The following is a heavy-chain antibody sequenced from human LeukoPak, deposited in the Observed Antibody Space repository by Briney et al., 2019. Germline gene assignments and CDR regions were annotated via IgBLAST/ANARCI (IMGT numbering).Heavy chain of an antibody. V-gene: IGHV1-69*01. CDR3: ATQEWELLGILGY. J-gene: IGHJ4*02. CDR2: IIPIFGTA. Sequence: SVKVSCKASGGTFSSYAISWVRQATGQGLEWMGGIIPIFGTANYAQKFQGRVTITADESTSTAYMELSSLRSEDTAVYYCATQEWELLGILGYWGQGTLVTVSS. D-gene: IGHD1-26*01. CDR1: GGTFSSYA.